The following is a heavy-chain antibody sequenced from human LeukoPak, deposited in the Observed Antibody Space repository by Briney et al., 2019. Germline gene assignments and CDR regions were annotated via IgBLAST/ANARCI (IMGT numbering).Heavy chain of an antibody. CDR3: AKDLRDYDFWSGYHRGLDH. Sequence: PGDSLRLSCAASGFTFTKYWMTWVRQAPGKGLEWVSGIGGSGASTYYAKSVKGRFTISRDNSKNTLYLRMNSLRVEDTAIYYCAKDLRDYDFWSGYHRGLDHWGQGTLATVSS. CDR1: GFTFTKYW. D-gene: IGHD3-3*01. CDR2: IGGSGAST. V-gene: IGHV3-23*01. J-gene: IGHJ4*02.